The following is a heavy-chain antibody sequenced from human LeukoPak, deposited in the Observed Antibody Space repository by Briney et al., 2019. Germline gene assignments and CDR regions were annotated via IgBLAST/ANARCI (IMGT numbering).Heavy chain of an antibody. CDR3: AKGCSTGTTCYIIDY. J-gene: IGHJ4*02. CDR1: GFTLSSYG. Sequence: GGSLRLSCAASGFTLSSYGMHWVRQAPGKGLEWVAVISNDGSNQNYADSVKGRFTISRDNSKNTVYLQMSTLRAEDTALYYCAKGCSTGTTCYIIDYWGQGTLVTVSS. D-gene: IGHD1-7*01. V-gene: IGHV3-30*18. CDR2: ISNDGSNQ.